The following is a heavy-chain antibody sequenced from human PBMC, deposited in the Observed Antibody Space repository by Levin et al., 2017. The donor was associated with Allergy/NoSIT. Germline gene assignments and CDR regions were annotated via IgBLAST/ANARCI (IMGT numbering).Heavy chain of an antibody. D-gene: IGHD1-14*01. CDR3: ARLDSMITRAFDI. J-gene: IGHJ3*02. V-gene: IGHV4-30-4*08. CDR2: IYYTGST. Sequence: PSETLSLTCTVSGASISSGGYHWSWIRQHPGTGLEWIGYIYYTGSTFYSPSLKSRLTISVDTSKNQFSLNLGSVTAADTAVYYCARLDSMITRAFDIWGQGTMVTVSS. CDR1: GASISSGGYH.